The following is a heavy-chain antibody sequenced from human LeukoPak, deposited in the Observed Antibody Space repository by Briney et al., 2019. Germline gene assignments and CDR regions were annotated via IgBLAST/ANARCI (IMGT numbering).Heavy chain of an antibody. Sequence: PGGSLRLSCAASGFTFSTYGFHWVRQAPGKGLEWVAFIWYDGGNKYYVDSVRGRFTISRDNSKNTLYLQMNSLRNEDTAVYFCARDKARGSLLGPRTAAPGTFDYWGQGTLVTVSS. J-gene: IGHJ4*02. CDR3: ARDKARGSLLGPRTAAPGTFDY. V-gene: IGHV3-30*02. CDR1: GFTFSTYG. D-gene: IGHD6-13*01. CDR2: IWYDGGNK.